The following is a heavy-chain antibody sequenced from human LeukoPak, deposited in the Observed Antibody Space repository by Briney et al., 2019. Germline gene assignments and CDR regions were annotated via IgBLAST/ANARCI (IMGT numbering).Heavy chain of an antibody. Sequence: GGSLRLSCAAPGFTFSSYSMNWVRQAPGKGLEWVSSISSSSSYIYYADSVKGRFTISRDNAKNTLYLQMNSLRAEDTAVYYCAKDLWWCLDYWGQGTLVTVSS. J-gene: IGHJ4*02. CDR2: ISSSSSYI. CDR3: AKDLWWCLDY. D-gene: IGHD2-8*02. V-gene: IGHV3-21*01. CDR1: GFTFSSYS.